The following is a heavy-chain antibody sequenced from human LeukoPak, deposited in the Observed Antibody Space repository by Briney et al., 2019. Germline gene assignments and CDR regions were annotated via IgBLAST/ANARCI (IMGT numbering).Heavy chain of an antibody. Sequence: GGSLRLSCAASGFTFSSYAMSWVRQAPGKGLEWVSALSGSGGSTYYADSVKGRFTISRDNSKNTLYLQMNSLRAEDTAVYYCAKLKGSSGYYAPGFDYWGQGTLVTVSS. J-gene: IGHJ4*02. CDR1: GFTFSSYA. D-gene: IGHD3-22*01. V-gene: IGHV3-23*01. CDR2: LSGSGGST. CDR3: AKLKGSSGYYAPGFDY.